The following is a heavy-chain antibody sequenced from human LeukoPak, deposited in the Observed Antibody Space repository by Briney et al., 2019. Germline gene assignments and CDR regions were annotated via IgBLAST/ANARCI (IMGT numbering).Heavy chain of an antibody. CDR2: INPNSGGT. V-gene: IGHV1-2*02. CDR1: GYTFIGYY. CDR3: ARAHCSSTTCYQFDY. J-gene: IGHJ4*02. D-gene: IGHD2-2*01. Sequence: ASVKLSCKASGYTFIGYYIHWVRQAPGQGLEWMGWINPNSGGTNYAQKFQGRVTMTRDTSISTAYMELRRLICNNAAVYWGARAHCSSTTCYQFDYGGQGTLVTVSS.